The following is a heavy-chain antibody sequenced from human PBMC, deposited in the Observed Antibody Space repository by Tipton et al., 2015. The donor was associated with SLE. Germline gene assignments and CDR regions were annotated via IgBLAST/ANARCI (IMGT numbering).Heavy chain of an antibody. CDR3: ARQDYDILTGYFDY. D-gene: IGHD3-9*01. Sequence: WVRQPPGKGLEWIGSSYYSGRTYYSPSLKSRVTISVDTSKNQFSLKLSSVTAADTAVYYCARQDYDILTGYFDYWGQGTLVTVSS. CDR2: SYYSGRT. J-gene: IGHJ4*02. V-gene: IGHV4-39*01.